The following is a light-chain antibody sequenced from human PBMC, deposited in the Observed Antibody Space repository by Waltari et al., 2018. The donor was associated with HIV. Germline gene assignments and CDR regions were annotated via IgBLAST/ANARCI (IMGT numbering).Light chain of an antibody. CDR2: KVS. CDR1: QSLVYKDGNTY. J-gene: IGKJ1*01. V-gene: IGKV2-30*01. Sequence: VVMTQSPLSLPVTLGQSASISCWSSQSLVYKDGNTYLHWFQQRPGQSPRRLIHKVSNRDSGVPDRFSGSGSGTDFALTISNLQPDDSGIYFCQQYRSFRTFGQGTEVAIK. CDR3: QQYRSFRT.